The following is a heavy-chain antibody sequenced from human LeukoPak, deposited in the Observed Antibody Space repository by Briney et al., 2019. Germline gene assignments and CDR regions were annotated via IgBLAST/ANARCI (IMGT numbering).Heavy chain of an antibody. V-gene: IGHV3-23*01. Sequence: GGSLRLSCAASGFTFSTYAMSWVRQAPGKGLEWVSDISGSGDSRHYADSVKGRFTISRDNSKNTLYLQMNSLRVEDTAVYYCAKGPPDSSNWYKRTEGWGRGTLVTVSS. D-gene: IGHD6-13*01. J-gene: IGHJ4*02. CDR2: ISGSGDSR. CDR3: AKGPPDSSNWYKRTEG. CDR1: GFTFSTYA.